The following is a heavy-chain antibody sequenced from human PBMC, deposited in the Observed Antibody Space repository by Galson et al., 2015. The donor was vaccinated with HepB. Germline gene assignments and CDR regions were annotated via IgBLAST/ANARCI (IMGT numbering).Heavy chain of an antibody. CDR2: IDNDGTGT. Sequence: SLRLSCAASGFTFNNYWMRWVRQAPGKGLVWVSRIDNDGTGTDYGDSVKGRFTISRDNAKNTLYLVMSSLRADDTAVYFCARRQCIGASCYLDSWGQGTLVTVSS. V-gene: IGHV3-74*01. CDR3: ARRQCIGASCYLDS. J-gene: IGHJ4*02. CDR1: GFTFNNYW. D-gene: IGHD4/OR15-4a*01.